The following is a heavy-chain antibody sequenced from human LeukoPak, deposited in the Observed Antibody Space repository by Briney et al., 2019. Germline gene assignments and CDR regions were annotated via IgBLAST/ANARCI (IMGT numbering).Heavy chain of an antibody. D-gene: IGHD6-13*01. CDR1: GFTFSSYG. V-gene: IGHV3-30*02. J-gene: IGHJ4*02. Sequence: GGSLRLSCAASGFTFSSYGMHWVRQAPGKGLEGVAFIWYDGSNKYYADSVKVRFTISRDNSKNTLYLQMHSLRAEDTTVYYCAKDWGSTRWYYFDYWGQGTLVTVSS. CDR2: IWYDGSNK. CDR3: AKDWGSTRWYYFDY.